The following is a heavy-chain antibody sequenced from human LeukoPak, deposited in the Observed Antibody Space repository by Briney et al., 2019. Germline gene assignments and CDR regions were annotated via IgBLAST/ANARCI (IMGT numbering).Heavy chain of an antibody. CDR1: GGTFSSYA. Sequence: ASVKVSCKASGGTFSSYAISWVRQAPGQGLEWMGIINPSGGNTNYAQKFQGRVTMTTDTSTSTAYMELRSLRSDDTAVYYCARDDSIAAGGTWFDYWGQGTLVTVSS. V-gene: IGHV1-18*01. CDR2: INPSGGNT. D-gene: IGHD6-13*01. CDR3: ARDDSIAAGGTWFDY. J-gene: IGHJ4*02.